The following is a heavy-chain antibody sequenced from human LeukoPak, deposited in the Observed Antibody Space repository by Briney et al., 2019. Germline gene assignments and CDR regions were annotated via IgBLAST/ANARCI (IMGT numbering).Heavy chain of an antibody. J-gene: IGHJ4*02. CDR2: IYPGDSDT. CDR1: GYSFTSYW. Sequence: GESLKISCKGSGYSFTSYWIGWVRQMPGKGLEWMGIIYPGDSDTRYSPSFQGQVTISADKSISTAYLQWSSLKASDTAMYYCAGLDSSGWSPPSMGYYFDYWGQGTLVTVSS. V-gene: IGHV5-51*01. D-gene: IGHD6-19*01. CDR3: AGLDSSGWSPPSMGYYFDY.